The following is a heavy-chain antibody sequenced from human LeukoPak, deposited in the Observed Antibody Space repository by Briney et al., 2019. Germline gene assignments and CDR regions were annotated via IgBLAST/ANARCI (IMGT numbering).Heavy chain of an antibody. D-gene: IGHD3-22*01. CDR2: ISYDGSNK. Sequence: PGGSLRLSCAASGFTFSSYAMHWVRQAPGKGLEWVAVISYDGSNKYYADSVKGRFTISGDNSKNTLYLQMNSLRAEDTAVYYCSQDSSGYHAFDIWGQGTMVTVSS. CDR1: GFTFSSYA. CDR3: SQDSSGYHAFDI. V-gene: IGHV3-30-3*01. J-gene: IGHJ3*02.